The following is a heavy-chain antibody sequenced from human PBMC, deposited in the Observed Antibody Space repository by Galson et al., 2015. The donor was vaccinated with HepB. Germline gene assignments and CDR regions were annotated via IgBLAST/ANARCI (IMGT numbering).Heavy chain of an antibody. D-gene: IGHD3-3*01. CDR1: GYTFTSYD. CDR2: MNPNSGNT. Sequence: SVKVSCKASGYTFTSYDINGVRQATGQGLEWMGWMNPNSGNTGYAQKFQGRVTMTRNTSISTAYMELSSLRSEDTAVYYCAIRGTIFGVVTTTRNWSAPWGPGTLVTVSS. CDR3: AIRGTIFGVVTTTRNWSAP. V-gene: IGHV1-8*01. J-gene: IGHJ5*02.